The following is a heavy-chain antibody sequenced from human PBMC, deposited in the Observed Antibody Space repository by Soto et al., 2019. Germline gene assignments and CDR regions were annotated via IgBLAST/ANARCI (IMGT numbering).Heavy chain of an antibody. CDR2: ISSSSSTI. CDR1: GFTFSDSA. Sequence: GGSLRLSCAASGFTFSDSAMSWVRQAPGKGLEWVSFISSSSSTIYYADSVKGRFTISRDNAKNSLYLQMNSLRDEDTAVYYCARDRGYTYGFDFWGQGALVTVSS. V-gene: IGHV3-48*02. D-gene: IGHD5-18*01. J-gene: IGHJ4*02. CDR3: ARDRGYTYGFDF.